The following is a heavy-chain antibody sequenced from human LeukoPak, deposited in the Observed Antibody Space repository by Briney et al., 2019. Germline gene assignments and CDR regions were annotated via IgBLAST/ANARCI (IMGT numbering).Heavy chain of an antibody. Sequence: AGSLRLSCPASGFSFSHYGMHWVRQAPGKGLEWVAVIWSDGTNQYYADSVKGRFTLSRDDSQKTVYLEMNSLRTEDTAMYYCARDAQRGFDYSNALQYWGQGTLVTVSS. J-gene: IGHJ4*02. V-gene: IGHV3-33*01. CDR1: GFSFSHYG. CDR3: ARDAQRGFDYSNALQY. D-gene: IGHD4-11*01. CDR2: IWSDGTNQ.